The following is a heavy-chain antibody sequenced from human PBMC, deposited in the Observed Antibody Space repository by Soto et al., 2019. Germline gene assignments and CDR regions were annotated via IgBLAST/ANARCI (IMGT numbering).Heavy chain of an antibody. CDR1: GFTFDDYA. D-gene: IGHD1-26*01. V-gene: IGHV3-9*01. Sequence: EVQLVESGGGLVQPGRSLRLSCAASGFTFDDYAMHWVRQAPGKGLEWVSGISWNSGSIGYADSVKGRFTISRDNAKNSLYLQMNRLRAEDTALYYCAKGMERTYYYYGMDVWGQGTTVTVSS. CDR3: AKGMERTYYYYGMDV. CDR2: ISWNSGSI. J-gene: IGHJ6*02.